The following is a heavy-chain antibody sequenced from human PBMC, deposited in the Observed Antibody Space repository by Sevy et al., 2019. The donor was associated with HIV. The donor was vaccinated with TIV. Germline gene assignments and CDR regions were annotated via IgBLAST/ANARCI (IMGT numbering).Heavy chain of an antibody. V-gene: IGHV4-4*02. CDR3: AREQSGTYYAFCSGYYEGPFDY. CDR2: IYHSGST. CDR1: GGSISSSNW. D-gene: IGHD3-3*01. J-gene: IGHJ4*02. Sequence: SETVSLTCAVSGGSISSSNWWSWVRQPPGKGLEWIGEIYHSGSTNYNPSLKRRVTISVDKSKNQFSLKLSSVTAADTAVYYCAREQSGTYYAFCSGYYEGPFDYWGQGTLVTVSS.